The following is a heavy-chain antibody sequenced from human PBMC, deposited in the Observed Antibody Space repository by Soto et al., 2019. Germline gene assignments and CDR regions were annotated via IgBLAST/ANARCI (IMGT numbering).Heavy chain of an antibody. CDR2: INTHNGNT. CDR3: TREGSAPYYYYGMDA. D-gene: IGHD3-10*01. V-gene: IGHV1-18*01. CDR1: GYTFTTYG. Sequence: QVQLEQSAPEVKKPGASVKVSCKASGYTFTTYGISWVRQAPGQGLEWLGGINTHNGNTNYAQNLQGRVIMTADTSPSTAYMELRGLRSDDTAIYYCTREGSAPYYYYGMDAWGQGTTVTVSS. J-gene: IGHJ6*02.